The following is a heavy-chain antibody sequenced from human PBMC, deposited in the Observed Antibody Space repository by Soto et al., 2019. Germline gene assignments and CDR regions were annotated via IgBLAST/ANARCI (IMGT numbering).Heavy chain of an antibody. Sequence: EVQLVESGGGLVKPGGSLRLSCAASGFIFSSYSMNWVRQAPGKGLEWVSCINSSGSHAYYADSVKGRFTISRDNAKESLYLQMNSLRAEDTAVYYCARDRDGYNPVDYWGQGTLVTVSS. CDR1: GFIFSSYS. D-gene: IGHD1-1*01. CDR3: ARDRDGYNPVDY. V-gene: IGHV3-21*01. J-gene: IGHJ4*02. CDR2: INSSGSHA.